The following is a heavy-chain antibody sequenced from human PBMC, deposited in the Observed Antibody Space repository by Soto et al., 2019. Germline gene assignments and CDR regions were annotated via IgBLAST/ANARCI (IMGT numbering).Heavy chain of an antibody. Sequence: HVQLEQSGAEVKKPGSSVKVSCKASGGTFRTAAISWVRQAPGQGLEWMGGIMPVFRTADYAQTFQGRVTVTADESTGTAYIELGGLRSDDTAVYYCARGNDLRQLGGNYYCELDLWGQATTITVSS. CDR2: IMPVFRTA. CDR3: ARGNDLRQLGGNYYCELDL. D-gene: IGHD2-8*01. CDR1: GGTFRTAA. J-gene: IGHJ6*02. V-gene: IGHV1-69*12.